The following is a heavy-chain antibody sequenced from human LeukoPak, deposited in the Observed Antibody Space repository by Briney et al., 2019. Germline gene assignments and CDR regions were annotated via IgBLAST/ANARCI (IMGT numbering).Heavy chain of an antibody. CDR3: ARAPSEIGGYYPEYFRH. V-gene: IGHV3-74*01. CDR2: IKRDGKT. J-gene: IGHJ1*01. D-gene: IGHD3-22*01. Sequence: PGGSLRLSCAASGFTFSSYWMLWVRQAPGKGLVWVSRIKRDGKTNYADSVKGRFTISRDNAKNTVSLQMNSLRAEDTGVYYCARAPSEIGGYYPEYFRHWGQGTLVTVSS. CDR1: GFTFSSYW.